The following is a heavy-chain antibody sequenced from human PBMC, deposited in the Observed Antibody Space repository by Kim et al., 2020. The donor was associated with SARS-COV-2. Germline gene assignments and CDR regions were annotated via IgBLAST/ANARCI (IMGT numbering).Heavy chain of an antibody. CDR3: ARSGSGRLVDY. J-gene: IGHJ4*02. Sequence: SETLSLTCTVSGYSISSGYYWGWIRQPPGKGLEWIGSIYHSGSTYYNPSLKSRVTISVDTSKNQFSLKLSSVTAADTAVYYCARSGSGRLVDYWGQGTLVTVSS. CDR1: GYSISSGYY. V-gene: IGHV4-38-2*02. D-gene: IGHD3-10*01. CDR2: IYHSGST.